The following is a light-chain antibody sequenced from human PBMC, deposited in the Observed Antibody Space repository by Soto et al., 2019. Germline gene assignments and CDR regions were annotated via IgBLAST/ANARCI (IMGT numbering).Light chain of an antibody. Sequence: QSALTQPASVSGSPGQSITLSCTGSSSDIGAYNYVSWYQHHPGKAPKLMIYEVRNRPSGISSRFSGSKSGNTASLTISGLRAEDEADYYCSSYTNSITTPDVFGPGTKLTVL. J-gene: IGLJ1*01. V-gene: IGLV2-14*01. CDR3: SSYTNSITTPDV. CDR2: EVR. CDR1: SSDIGAYNY.